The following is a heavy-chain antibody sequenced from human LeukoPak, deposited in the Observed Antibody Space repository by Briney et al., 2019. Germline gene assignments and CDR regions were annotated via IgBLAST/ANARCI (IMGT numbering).Heavy chain of an antibody. Sequence: ASVKVSCKASGYTFTCYGISWVRQAPGQGLEWMGWISAYNGNTNYAQKLQGRVTMTTDKSTSTAYIELRNLRSDHTAVYFCARNLQSDYLDYWGQGTLVTVSS. CDR1: GYTFTCYG. CDR2: ISAYNGNT. V-gene: IGHV1-18*01. CDR3: ARNLQSDYLDY. D-gene: IGHD3-10*01. J-gene: IGHJ4*02.